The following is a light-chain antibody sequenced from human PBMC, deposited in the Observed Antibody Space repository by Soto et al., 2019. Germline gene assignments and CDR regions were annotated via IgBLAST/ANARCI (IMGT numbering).Light chain of an antibody. CDR2: GNS. CDR3: QSYDSSLSGSRV. V-gene: IGLV1-40*01. Sequence: QSVLTQPPSGSGAPGQRATISCTESSSNIGAGYDVHWYQQLPGTAPNLLIYGNSNRPSGVPDRFSGSKSGTSASLAITGLQAEDEADYYCQSYDSSLSGSRVFGTGTKVTVL. J-gene: IGLJ1*01. CDR1: SSNIGAGYD.